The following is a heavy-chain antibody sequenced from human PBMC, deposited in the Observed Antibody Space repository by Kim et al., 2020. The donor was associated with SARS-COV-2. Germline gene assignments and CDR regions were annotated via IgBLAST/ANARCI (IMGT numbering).Heavy chain of an antibody. CDR3: ARQDLLGQIGDY. CDR1: GYYLTAYT. V-gene: IGHV1-3*01. D-gene: IGHD1-26*01. CDR2: FKLNNGDT. J-gene: IGHJ4*02. Sequence: ASVKVSCKASGYYLTAYTIHWVRQAPGQGLEYRGWFKLNNGDTGSSQNFQGRLTITRDTSATTVYMELSSLESEETAVYSCARQDLLGQIGDYWGQGTLVIVSS.